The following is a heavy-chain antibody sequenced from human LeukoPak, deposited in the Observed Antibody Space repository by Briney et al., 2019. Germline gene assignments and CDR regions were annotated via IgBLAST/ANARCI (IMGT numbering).Heavy chain of an antibody. CDR2: ISGSGGTT. CDR3: AKDRGVTFGGADLDY. D-gene: IGHD3-16*01. V-gene: IGHV3-23*01. J-gene: IGHJ4*02. CDR1: GFTFSDYW. Sequence: PGGSLRLSCAASGFTFSDYWMHWVRQAPGKGLEWVSAISGSGGTTYYADSVKGRFTISRDNSKNTLYLQMNSLRAEDTAVYYCAKDRGVTFGGADLDYWGQGTLVTVSS.